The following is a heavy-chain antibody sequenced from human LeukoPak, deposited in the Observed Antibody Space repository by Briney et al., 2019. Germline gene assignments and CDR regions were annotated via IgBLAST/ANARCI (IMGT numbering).Heavy chain of an antibody. Sequence: GGSLRLSCAVSGFTVSSNSMSWVRQAPGKGLEWVSILYSGGGTDYADSVKGRFTISRDNSRNTLYLGMNSLRVEDTAVYYCAREYCSGGSCYRRQYYFDYWGQGTLVTVSS. CDR2: LYSGGGT. CDR1: GFTVSSNS. V-gene: IGHV3-53*01. J-gene: IGHJ4*02. CDR3: AREYCSGGSCYRRQYYFDY. D-gene: IGHD2-15*01.